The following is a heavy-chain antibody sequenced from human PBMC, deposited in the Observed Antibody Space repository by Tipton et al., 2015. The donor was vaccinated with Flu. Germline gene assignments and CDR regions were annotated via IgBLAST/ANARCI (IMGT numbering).Heavy chain of an antibody. V-gene: IGHV4-61*02. J-gene: IGHJ5*01. Sequence: LRLSCSVSGIPMRSGIQSWSWIRQSGKGLEWIGLTYTNGETTYNPSLKSRVTISIDTSKNQLSLTLTSVTAADTAVYYCARDSGAYPLGFDPWGRGTLVTVSS. CDR3: ARDSGAYPLGFDP. D-gene: IGHD2-15*01. CDR1: GIPMRSGIQS. CDR2: TYTNGET.